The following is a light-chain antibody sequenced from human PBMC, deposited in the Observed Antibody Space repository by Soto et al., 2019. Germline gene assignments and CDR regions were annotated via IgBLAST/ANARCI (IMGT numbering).Light chain of an antibody. Sequence: QSVLTQPASVSGSPGQSITLSCSGTSSDVGGYHFVSWYQQHPGKAPNLIIYEVSNRPSGVSDRFSGSKSGNTASLTISGLQAEDEADYYCYSYTTTSTYVFGTGTQLTVL. CDR3: YSYTTTSTYV. J-gene: IGLJ1*01. CDR2: EVS. V-gene: IGLV2-14*01. CDR1: SSDVGGYHF.